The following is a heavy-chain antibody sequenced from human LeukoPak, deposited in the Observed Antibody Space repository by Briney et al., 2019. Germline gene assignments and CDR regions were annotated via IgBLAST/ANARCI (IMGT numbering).Heavy chain of an antibody. Sequence: GGSLRLSCAASGFTFSSYWMSWVRQAPGKGLEWVANIRQDGSEKYYVDSVKGRFTISRDNAKNSLYLRMNSLRAEDTAVYYCARDLWGSSHLFDYWGQGTLVTVSS. D-gene: IGHD3-16*01. CDR1: GFTFSSYW. J-gene: IGHJ4*02. V-gene: IGHV3-7*03. CDR2: IRQDGSEK. CDR3: ARDLWGSSHLFDY.